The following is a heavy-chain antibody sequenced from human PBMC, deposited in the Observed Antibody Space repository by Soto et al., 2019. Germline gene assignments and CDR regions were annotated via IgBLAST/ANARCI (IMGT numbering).Heavy chain of an antibody. CDR3: ARVGDTTMVRGVTGSLGV. J-gene: IGHJ4*02. V-gene: IGHV1-3*01. Sequence: QVQLVQSGAEVKKPGASVKVSCKASGYTFTSYAMHWVRQAPGQRLEWMGWINAGNGNTKYSQKFQGRVTITRDTSASTAYMELSSLRSEDTAVYYCARVGDTTMVRGVTGSLGVWGQGTLVTVSS. CDR2: INAGNGNT. D-gene: IGHD3-10*01. CDR1: GYTFTSYA.